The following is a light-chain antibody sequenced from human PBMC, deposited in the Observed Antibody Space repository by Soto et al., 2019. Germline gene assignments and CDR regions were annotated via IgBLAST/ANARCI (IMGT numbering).Light chain of an antibody. CDR2: GAS. V-gene: IGKV3-20*01. Sequence: EIVLTQSPDTLSLPPGERASLSCRASQSVSSSDLAWYQHKPGQAPRLLIFGASNRVSGVPDKFSGSGSGTDFNLTISRLEPEDFAVYYCQHFLASPPTITFGGGTKVETK. J-gene: IGKJ4*01. CDR3: QHFLASPPTIT. CDR1: QSVSSSD.